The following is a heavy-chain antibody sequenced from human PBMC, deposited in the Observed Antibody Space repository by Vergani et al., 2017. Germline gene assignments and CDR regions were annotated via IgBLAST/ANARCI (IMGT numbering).Heavy chain of an antibody. D-gene: IGHD5-18*01. J-gene: IGHJ4*02. CDR2: FDPEDGET. V-gene: IGHV1-24*01. Sequence: QVQLVQSGAEVKKPGSSVKVSCKVSGYTLTELSMHWVRQAPGKGLEWMGGFDPEDGETIYAQKFQGRVTMTRDTSISTAYMELSRLRSDDTAVYYCARGPGQLWLPYYFDYWGQGTLVTVSS. CDR1: GYTLTELS. CDR3: ARGPGQLWLPYYFDY.